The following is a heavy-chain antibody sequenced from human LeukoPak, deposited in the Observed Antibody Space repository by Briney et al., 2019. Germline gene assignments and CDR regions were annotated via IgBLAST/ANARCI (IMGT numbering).Heavy chain of an antibody. CDR3: VRVRGYSYGYFDY. CDR1: GFIFDDYA. D-gene: IGHD5-18*01. V-gene: IGHV3-9*01. Sequence: GGSLRLSCAASGFIFDDYAMNWVRQAPGKGLEWVSGISWNSGDIGYADSVKGRFTISRDNAKNSLYLQMNSLRTEDTALYYCVRVRGYSYGYFDYWGQVTLVTVSS. CDR2: ISWNSGDI. J-gene: IGHJ4*02.